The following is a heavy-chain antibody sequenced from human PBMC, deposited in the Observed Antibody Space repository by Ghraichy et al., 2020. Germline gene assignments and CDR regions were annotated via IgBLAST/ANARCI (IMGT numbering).Heavy chain of an antibody. J-gene: IGHJ4*02. CDR2: IKADGSEK. CDR1: GFTFSNYW. CDR3: ARVLLDLGDYAAYVFDY. Sequence: ETLSLTCAASGFTFSNYWMSWVRQAPGRGLEWVANIKADGSEKYYGDSVKGRFTISRDNATNSLFLQMNSLRTEDTAVYYCARVLLDLGDYAAYVFDYWGQGTLVTVSS. D-gene: IGHD4-17*01. V-gene: IGHV3-7*01.